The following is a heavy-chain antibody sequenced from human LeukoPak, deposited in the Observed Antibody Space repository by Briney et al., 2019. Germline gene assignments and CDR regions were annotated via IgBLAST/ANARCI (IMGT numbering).Heavy chain of an antibody. CDR3: ARDELIVPAAIQPYYYYYMDV. J-gene: IGHJ6*03. V-gene: IGHV3-23*01. D-gene: IGHD2-2*02. CDR2: ISGSGGST. Sequence: LPGGSLRLSCAASGFTFSSYAMSWVRQAPGKGLEWVSGISGSGGSTYNADSVKGRFTISRDNAKNSLYLQMNSLRAEDTAVYYCARDELIVPAAIQPYYYYYMDVWGKGTTVTVSS. CDR1: GFTFSSYA.